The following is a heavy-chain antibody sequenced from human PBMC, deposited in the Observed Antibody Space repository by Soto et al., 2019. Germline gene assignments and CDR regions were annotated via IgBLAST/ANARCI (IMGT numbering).Heavy chain of an antibody. J-gene: IGHJ4*02. Sequence: QVQLVESGGGVVQPGRSLRLSCAASGFTFSSYAMHWVRQAPGKGLEWVAVISYDGSNKYYADSVKGRFTISRDNSKNTLYLQMNSLSAEDTAVYYCARGSGYSSGWPYFDYWGQGTLVTVSS. CDR3: ARGSGYSSGWPYFDY. CDR2: ISYDGSNK. D-gene: IGHD6-19*01. CDR1: GFTFSSYA. V-gene: IGHV3-30-3*01.